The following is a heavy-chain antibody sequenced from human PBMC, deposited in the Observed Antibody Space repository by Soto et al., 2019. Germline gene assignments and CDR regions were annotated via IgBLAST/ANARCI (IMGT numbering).Heavy chain of an antibody. CDR3: ARDTEGYCSSTSCYTGNWFDP. CDR2: TYYRSKWYN. CDR1: GDSVSSNSAA. Sequence: SQTLSLTCALSGDSVSSNSAAWNLIIQSPSTVLXRMGRTYYRSKWYNDYAVSVKSRITINPATSKNQFSLQLNSVTPEHTAVYYCARDTEGYCSSTSCYTGNWFDPWGQGTLVTVSS. V-gene: IGHV6-1*01. J-gene: IGHJ5*02. D-gene: IGHD2-2*02.